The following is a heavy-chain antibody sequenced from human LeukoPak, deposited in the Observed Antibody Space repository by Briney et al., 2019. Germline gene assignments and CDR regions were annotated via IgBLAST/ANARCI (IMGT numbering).Heavy chain of an antibody. CDR1: GGSISSSSYY. Sequence: TSETLSLTCTVSGGSISSSSYYWGWIRQPPGKGLEWIGSIYYSGSTYYNPSLKSRVTISVDTSKNQFSLKLSSVTAADTAVYYCARDERNGAAVDYWGQGTLVTVSS. CDR2: IYYSGST. CDR3: ARDERNGAAVDY. V-gene: IGHV4-39*07. D-gene: IGHD2-8*01. J-gene: IGHJ4*02.